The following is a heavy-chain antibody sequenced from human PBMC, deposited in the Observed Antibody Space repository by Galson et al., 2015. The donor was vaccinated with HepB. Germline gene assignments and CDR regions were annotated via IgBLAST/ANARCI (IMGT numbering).Heavy chain of an antibody. CDR2: INSDGSST. V-gene: IGHV3-74*01. CDR3: ATGGHDENDAFDI. CDR1: GFTFSSYW. J-gene: IGHJ3*02. Sequence: SLRLSCAASGFTFSSYWMHWVRQAPGKGLVWVSRINSDGSSTSYADSVKGRFTISRDNAKNTLYLQMNSLRAEDTAVYYCATGGHDENDAFDIWGQGTMVTVSS.